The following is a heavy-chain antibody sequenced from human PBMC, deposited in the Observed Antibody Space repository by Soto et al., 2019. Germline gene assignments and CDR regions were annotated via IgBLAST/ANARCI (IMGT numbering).Heavy chain of an antibody. CDR2: IYSGGST. V-gene: IGHV3-66*01. J-gene: IGHJ4*02. Sequence: GESLKISCAASGFTVSSNYMSWVRQAPGKGLEWVSVIYSGGSTYYADSVKGRFTISRDNSKNTLYLQMNSLRAEDTAVYYCATQPHFGYWGQGTLVTVSS. D-gene: IGHD2-2*01. CDR3: ATQPHFGY. CDR1: GFTVSSNY.